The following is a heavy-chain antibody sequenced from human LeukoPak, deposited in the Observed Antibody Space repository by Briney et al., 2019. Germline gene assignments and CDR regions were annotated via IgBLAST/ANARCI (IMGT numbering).Heavy chain of an antibody. CDR1: GDSLSSDNYY. D-gene: IGHD3-9*01. CDR2: IYYDGST. J-gene: IGHJ4*02. Sequence: PSETLSLTCTVSGDSLSSDNYYWSWIRQPPGKGLEWIGYIYYDGSTYYSPSLKSRVTISSDTSKNQFSLKLTSVTAADTAVYYCASRNDILTGYVFDFWGQGTLVTVSS. CDR3: ASRNDILTGYVFDF. V-gene: IGHV4-30-4*01.